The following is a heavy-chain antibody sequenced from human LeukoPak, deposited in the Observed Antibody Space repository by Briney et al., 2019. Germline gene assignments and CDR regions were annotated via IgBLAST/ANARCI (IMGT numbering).Heavy chain of an antibody. D-gene: IGHD3-10*01. J-gene: IGHJ4*02. Sequence: SETLSLTCGVSGVSFNSDDYYWNWLRQPPGRGLEWIGYIYYGGNTNYNPSLRSRVTISMDTSKNQFSLKVNSVTAADTAVYFCASGPRNYYYSGSYHYWGQGTLVTVSS. CDR3: ASGPRNYYYSGSYHY. CDR2: IYYGGNT. CDR1: GVSFNSDDYY. V-gene: IGHV4-61*08.